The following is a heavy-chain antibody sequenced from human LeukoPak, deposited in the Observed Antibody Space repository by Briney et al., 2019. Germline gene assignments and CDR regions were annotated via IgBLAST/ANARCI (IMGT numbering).Heavy chain of an antibody. CDR2: IKQDGSEK. CDR3: ARSSGGSGSYYKDY. CDR1: GFTFSSYA. D-gene: IGHD3-10*01. Sequence: GGSLRLSCAASGFTFSSYAMHWVRQAPGKGLEWVANIKQDGSEKYYVDSVKGRFTISRDDAKNSLYLQMNSLRAEDTAVYYCARSSGGSGSYYKDYWGQGTLVTVSS. V-gene: IGHV3-7*01. J-gene: IGHJ4*02.